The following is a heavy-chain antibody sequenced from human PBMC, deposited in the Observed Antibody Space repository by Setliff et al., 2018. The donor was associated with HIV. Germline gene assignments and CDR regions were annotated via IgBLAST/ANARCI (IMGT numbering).Heavy chain of an antibody. J-gene: IGHJ6*03. CDR3: ARDATRGGDMDV. CDR2: VNPKSGNT. D-gene: IGHD2-15*01. V-gene: IGHV1-8*02. Sequence: GASVKVSCKASGYTFTSSDIYWVRQATGQGLEWMGWVNPKSGNTGYAQKFQGRVIMTRDTSISTVYMELRSLRSEDTAVYYCARDATRGGDMDVWAKGTTVTVSS. CDR1: GYTFTSSD.